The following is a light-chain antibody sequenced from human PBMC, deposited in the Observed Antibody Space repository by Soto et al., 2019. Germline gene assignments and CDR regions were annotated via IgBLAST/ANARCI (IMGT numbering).Light chain of an antibody. CDR1: STNIGACYD. CDR2: GNT. J-gene: IGLJ2*01. CDR3: HPDNARLSMTV. V-gene: IGLV1-40*01. Sequence: QSVLTQPPSVSGAPGQRVTISCTGTSTNIGACYDVIWYQQLPGTAPKLIIFGNTSRSSGVPDRFSGSKSGTSASLAVDGLQYEDVSEYQCHPDNARLSMTVFGGGTKLTVL.